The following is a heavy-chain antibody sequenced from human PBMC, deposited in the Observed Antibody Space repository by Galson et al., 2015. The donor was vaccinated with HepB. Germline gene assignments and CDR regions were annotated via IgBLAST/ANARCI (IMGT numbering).Heavy chain of an antibody. CDR2: ITAYSGNT. Sequence: SVKVSCKASGYTFKNYGISWARQAPGQGLEWVGWITAYSGNTYYAQKFQGRVTLTHDTSATAVYMELRSLTSDDTAMYYCARGSLLLRWIDNWGQGTLVTVAS. CDR1: GYTFKNYG. V-gene: IGHV1-18*01. CDR3: ARGSLLLRWIDN. J-gene: IGHJ5*02.